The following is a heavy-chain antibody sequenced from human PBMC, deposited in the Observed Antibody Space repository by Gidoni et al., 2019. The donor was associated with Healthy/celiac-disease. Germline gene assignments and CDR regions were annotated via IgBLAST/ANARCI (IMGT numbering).Heavy chain of an antibody. D-gene: IGHD2-15*01. CDR2: IYYSGST. J-gene: IGHJ3*02. Sequence: QVQLQESGPGLVKPSQTLSLTCTVSGGSISSGGYYWSWIRQHPGKGLEWIGYIYYSGSTYYNPSLKSRVTISVDTSKNQFSLKLSSVTAADTTVYYCARSLIVVVVGVGAFDIWGQGTMVTVSS. V-gene: IGHV4-31*03. CDR1: GGSISSGGYY. CDR3: ARSLIVVVVGVGAFDI.